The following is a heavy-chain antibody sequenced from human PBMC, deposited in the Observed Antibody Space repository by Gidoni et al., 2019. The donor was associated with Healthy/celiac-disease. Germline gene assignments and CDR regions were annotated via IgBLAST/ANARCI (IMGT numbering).Heavy chain of an antibody. CDR2: ISGSGGST. CDR1: GFPFSSYA. V-gene: IGHV3-23*01. Sequence: EVQLLESGGGLVQPGGSLSPSCAASGFPFSSYAMSWVRRAPGKGLEWVSAISGSGGSTYYADAVKGRFTISRDNSKNTLYLQMNSLRAEDTAVYYCAKVMPQPRGPLERPFDYWGQGTLVTVSS. D-gene: IGHD1-1*01. J-gene: IGHJ4*02. CDR3: AKVMPQPRGPLERPFDY.